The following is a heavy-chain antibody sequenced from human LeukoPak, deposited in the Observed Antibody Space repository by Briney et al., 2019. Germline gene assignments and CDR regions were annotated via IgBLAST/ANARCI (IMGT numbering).Heavy chain of an antibody. Sequence: PSETLSLTCAVSGGSISSGGYSWSWIRQPPGKGLEWIGYIYHSGSTYYNPSLKSRVTISVDRSKNQFSLKLSSVTAADTAVYYCARRPYYDFWSGYYTAGSYFDYWGQGTLVTVSS. CDR3: ARRPYYDFWSGYYTAGSYFDY. CDR2: IYHSGST. V-gene: IGHV4-30-2*01. J-gene: IGHJ4*02. D-gene: IGHD3-3*01. CDR1: GGSISSGGYS.